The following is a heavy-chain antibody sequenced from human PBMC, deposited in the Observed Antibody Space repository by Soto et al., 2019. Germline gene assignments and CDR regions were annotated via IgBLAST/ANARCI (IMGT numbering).Heavy chain of an antibody. Sequence: LGESLKISCKGSGYSFTSYWISWVRRMPGKGLEWMGRIDPSDSYTNYSPSFQGHVTISADKSISTAYLQWSSLKASDTAMYYCARSYYGVTGYFDYWGQGTLVTVSS. V-gene: IGHV5-10-1*01. CDR3: ARSYYGVTGYFDY. J-gene: IGHJ4*02. CDR2: IDPSDSYT. CDR1: GYSFTSYW. D-gene: IGHD3-3*01.